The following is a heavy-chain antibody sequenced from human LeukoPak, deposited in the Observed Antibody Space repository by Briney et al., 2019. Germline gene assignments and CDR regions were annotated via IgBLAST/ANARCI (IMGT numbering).Heavy chain of an antibody. CDR3: ARGRERRLLWFGESNNWFDP. CDR1: GYTFTSYG. Sequence: GASVTVSFTASGYTFTSYGISWVRQAPGQGLEWMGWISAYNGNTNYAQKLQGRVTMTTDTSTSTAYMELRSLRSDDTAVYYCARGRERRLLWFGESNNWFDPWGQGTLVTVSS. CDR2: ISAYNGNT. V-gene: IGHV1-18*01. D-gene: IGHD3-10*01. J-gene: IGHJ5*02.